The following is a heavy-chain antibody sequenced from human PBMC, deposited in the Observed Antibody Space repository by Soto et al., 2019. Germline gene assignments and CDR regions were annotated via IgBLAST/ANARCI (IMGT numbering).Heavy chain of an antibody. CDR3: ARDPRPPSGWLGFWEYGMDV. Sequence: QVHLVQSGAEVKKPGASVKVSCKASGYTFTGNYIHWERQAPGQGLEWMGWVNPDNGGTTSAQKFQSRVTMPRDTSVTTAYRELTRLTYDDTAVYYCARDPRPPSGWLGFWEYGMDVWGQGTTVTVSS. V-gene: IGHV1-2*02. J-gene: IGHJ6*02. CDR1: GYTFTGNY. CDR2: VNPDNGGT. D-gene: IGHD3-3*01.